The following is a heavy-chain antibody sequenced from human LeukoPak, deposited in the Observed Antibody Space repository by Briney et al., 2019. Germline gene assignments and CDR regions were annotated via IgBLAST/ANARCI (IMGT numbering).Heavy chain of an antibody. D-gene: IGHD3-3*01. CDR2: ISYDGSNK. CDR3: AREWSGYYGAYYFDY. CDR1: GFTFSSYA. J-gene: IGHJ4*02. V-gene: IGHV3-30-3*01. Sequence: GGSLRLYCAASGFTFSSYAMHWVRQAPGKGLEWVAVISYDGSNKYYADSAKGRFTISRDNSKNTLYLQMNSLGAEDTAVYYCAREWSGYYGAYYFDYWGQGTLVTVSS.